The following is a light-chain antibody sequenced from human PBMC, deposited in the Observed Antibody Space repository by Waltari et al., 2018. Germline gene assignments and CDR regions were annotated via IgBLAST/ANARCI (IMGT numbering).Light chain of an antibody. CDR1: SSNHGSSY. CDR2: RNN. Sequence: QSVLTQPPSASGTPGQRVTHSCSGRSSNHGSSYPYWYQHRPGTAPKLLIYRNNQRPSGVPGRFSGSKSDTSASLAISGLRSEDEADYYCAAWDASLSAWLFGGGTKVTVL. CDR3: AAWDASLSAWL. J-gene: IGLJ3*02. V-gene: IGLV1-47*01.